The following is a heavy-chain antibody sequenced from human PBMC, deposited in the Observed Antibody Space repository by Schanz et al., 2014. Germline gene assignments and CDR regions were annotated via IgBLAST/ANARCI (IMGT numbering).Heavy chain of an antibody. CDR1: GFTFSDYY. CDR3: ARPRFDYGEVDY. J-gene: IGHJ4*02. D-gene: IGHD4-17*01. Sequence: QVQLLQFGGGVVQPGRSLRLSCAASGFTFSDYYMSWIRQAPGKGLEWVAVIWNNGVTKYYADSVRGRFTISRDRFQNTLYLRMSSLRAEDTAVYYCARPRFDYGEVDYWGQGTLVTVSS. CDR2: IWNNGVTK. V-gene: IGHV3-33*08.